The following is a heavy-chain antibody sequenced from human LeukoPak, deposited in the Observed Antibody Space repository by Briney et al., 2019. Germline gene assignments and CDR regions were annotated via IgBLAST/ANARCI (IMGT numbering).Heavy chain of an antibody. Sequence: SEILSLTCTVSGGSISSSSYYWGWIRQPPGKGLEWIGNVYYSGNTYYNPSLKSRVTISVDTSKNQFSLKLSSVTAADTAVYYCARVFRGSYGYWGQGTLVTVSS. V-gene: IGHV4-39*01. CDR2: VYYSGNT. CDR1: GGSISSSSYY. J-gene: IGHJ4*02. D-gene: IGHD5-12*01. CDR3: ARVFRGSYGY.